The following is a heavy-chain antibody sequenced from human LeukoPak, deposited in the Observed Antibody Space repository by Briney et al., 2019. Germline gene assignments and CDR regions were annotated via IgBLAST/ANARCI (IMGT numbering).Heavy chain of an antibody. V-gene: IGHV3-23*01. D-gene: IGHD4/OR15-4a*01. Sequence: QPGGSLRLSCAASGFTFSSYAMTWVRQVPGKGLEWVSTISASGGSTYYADSVKGRFTISRDNSRNTLYLQMNSLRAEDTAVYYCARLNDGFDIWGQGTMVTVSS. CDR1: GFTFSSYA. CDR2: ISASGGST. CDR3: ARLNDGFDI. J-gene: IGHJ3*02.